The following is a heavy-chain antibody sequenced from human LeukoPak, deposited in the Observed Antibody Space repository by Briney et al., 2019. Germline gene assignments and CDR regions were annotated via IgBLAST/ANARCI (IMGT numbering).Heavy chain of an antibody. V-gene: IGHV1-2*02. CDR1: GYTFTDYY. D-gene: IGHD5-24*01. CDR3: ARGDGSYFDY. CDR2: INPNSGGT. Sequence: ASVKVSCKASGYTFTDYYMHWARQAPGQGLEWMGWINPNSGGTNSAQNFQGRVTMTRDTSISTAYMELSSLRSDDTAVYYCARGDGSYFDYWGQGTLVTVSS. J-gene: IGHJ4*02.